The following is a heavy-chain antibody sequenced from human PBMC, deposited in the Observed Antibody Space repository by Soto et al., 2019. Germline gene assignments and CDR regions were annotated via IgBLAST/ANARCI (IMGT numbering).Heavy chain of an antibody. CDR1: GFTFSIYG. CDR2: IWYDGSNK. Sequence: QVQLVESGGGVVQPGRSLRLSCAASGFTFSIYGMHWVRQAPGKGLEWVATIWYDGSNKYNVDSVKGRFTISRDSTKNSLFLQMNSRRAEDTAVYYCARSSSAAFDIWGQGTVVTVSS. J-gene: IGHJ3*02. D-gene: IGHD1-26*01. V-gene: IGHV3-33*01. CDR3: ARSSSAAFDI.